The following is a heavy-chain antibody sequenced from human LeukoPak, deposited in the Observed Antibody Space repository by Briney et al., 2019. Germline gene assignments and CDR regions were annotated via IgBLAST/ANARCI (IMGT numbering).Heavy chain of an antibody. J-gene: IGHJ4*02. D-gene: IGHD5-24*01. CDR2: ISDSGGDT. CDR1: GFTFSSYA. V-gene: IGHV3-23*01. CDR3: AKGGPQFFDY. Sequence: QPGGSLRLSCAASGFTFSSYAMNWVRQAPGKGLEWVSTISDSGGDTYYADSVKGRFTISRDNSKSTLYLQMNSLRVEDTAIYYCAKGGPQFFDYWGQGTLVTVSS.